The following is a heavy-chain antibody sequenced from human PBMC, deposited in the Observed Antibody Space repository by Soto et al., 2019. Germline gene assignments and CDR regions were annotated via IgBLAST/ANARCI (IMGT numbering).Heavy chain of an antibody. CDR1: GFTFSSYA. V-gene: IGHV3-23*01. J-gene: IGHJ4*02. CDR3: GKDSSSVPAAFDY. Sequence: SLRLSCAASGFTFSSYAMSWVRQAPGKGLEWVSTFSGSGGTTYYADSVKGRFTISRDNSKNTLYLQMNSLRAEDTAVYYCGKDSSSVPAAFDYWGQGTLVTVSS. CDR2: FSGSGGTT. D-gene: IGHD2-2*01.